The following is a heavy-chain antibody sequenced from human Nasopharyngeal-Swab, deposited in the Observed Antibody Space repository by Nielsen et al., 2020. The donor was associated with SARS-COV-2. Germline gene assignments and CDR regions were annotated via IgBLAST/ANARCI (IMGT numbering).Heavy chain of an antibody. CDR3: ARASGSYYRVYYYGMDV. V-gene: IGHV3-53*01. J-gene: IGHJ6*02. D-gene: IGHD1-26*01. CDR2: IYSGGST. Sequence: GESLKISCAASGFTVSSNYMSWVRQAPGKGLEWVSVIYSGGSTYYADSVKGRFTISRDNSKNTLYLQMNSLRAEDTAVYYCARASGSYYRVYYYGMDVWGQGTTVTASS. CDR1: GFTVSSNY.